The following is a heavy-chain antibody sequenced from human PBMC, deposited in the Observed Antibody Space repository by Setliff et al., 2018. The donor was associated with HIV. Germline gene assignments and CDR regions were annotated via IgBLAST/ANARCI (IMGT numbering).Heavy chain of an antibody. CDR3: ARERLSRLGFDY. V-gene: IGHV4-39*02. D-gene: IGHD1-1*01. J-gene: IGHJ4*02. CDR1: GGSISSSSYY. Sequence: SETLSLTCTVSGGSISSSSYYWGWIRQPPGKGLEWIGSIYNIGSTYYNPSLKSRVTISVDTSKNQFSLMLGSMTAADTAVYYCARERLSRLGFDYWGQGTLVTVSS. CDR2: IYNIGST.